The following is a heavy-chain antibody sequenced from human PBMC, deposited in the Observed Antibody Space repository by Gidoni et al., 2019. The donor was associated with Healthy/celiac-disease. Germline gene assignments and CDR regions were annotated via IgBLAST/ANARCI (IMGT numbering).Heavy chain of an antibody. J-gene: IGHJ4*02. CDR1: GFTFNNYA. CDR3: AKNGAVGATSGGFGVDY. CDR2: ISTSGGST. Sequence: EVQLLESGGGLVQPGGSLRLSCAAAGFTFNNYAMSWVRQAPGKGLEWVSAISTSGGSTHYADSVKGRFTISRDNSKNTMYLEMNSLRAEDTDVYYCAKNGAVGATSGGFGVDYWGQGTLVTVSS. D-gene: IGHD1-26*01. V-gene: IGHV3-23*01.